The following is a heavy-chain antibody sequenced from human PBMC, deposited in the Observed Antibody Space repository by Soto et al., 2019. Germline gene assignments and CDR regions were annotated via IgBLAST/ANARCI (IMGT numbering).Heavy chain of an antibody. Sequence: PGGSLRLSCAASGFTFSSYGMHWVRQAPGKGLEWVAVISYDGSNKYYADSVKGRFTISRDNSKNTLYLQMNSLRAEDTAVYYCAKVKWELSMGDDAFDIWGQGTMVTVSS. CDR2: ISYDGSNK. CDR1: GFTFSSYG. CDR3: AKVKWELSMGDDAFDI. D-gene: IGHD1-26*01. V-gene: IGHV3-30*18. J-gene: IGHJ3*02.